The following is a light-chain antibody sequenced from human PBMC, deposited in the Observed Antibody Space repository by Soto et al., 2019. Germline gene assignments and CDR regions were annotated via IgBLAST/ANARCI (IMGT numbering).Light chain of an antibody. Sequence: DIQMTQSPSSVSASVGDRVIITCRASQDLSRWLAWYQQKPRKAPQLLIYATSTLQGGVPSKFSGSGSGTDFTLTISSLQPDDFAPYYCQQANSFPHTLGGGTRVEIK. J-gene: IGKJ4*01. CDR3: QQANSFPHT. V-gene: IGKV1-12*01. CDR1: QDLSRW. CDR2: ATS.